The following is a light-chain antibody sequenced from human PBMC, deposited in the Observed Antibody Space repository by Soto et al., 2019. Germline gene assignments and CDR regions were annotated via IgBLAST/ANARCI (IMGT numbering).Light chain of an antibody. Sequence: EIVLTQSPGTLSLSPGERATLSCRASQSVSSTYLAWYQQKPGQAPRLLIYGASIRATGIPDKFIGSGSGTDFTLTISRLQPEDFAVYYCHHYGRSPGTFGQGTKVEIK. V-gene: IGKV3-20*01. CDR1: QSVSSTY. CDR3: HHYGRSPGT. J-gene: IGKJ1*01. CDR2: GAS.